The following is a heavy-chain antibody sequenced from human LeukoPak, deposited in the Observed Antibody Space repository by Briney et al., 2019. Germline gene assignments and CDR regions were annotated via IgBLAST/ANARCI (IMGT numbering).Heavy chain of an antibody. V-gene: IGHV3-21*01. CDR3: ARVRGGPTTD. CDR1: GFTFSSYS. Sequence: PGGSLRLSCATSGFTFSSYSMNWVRQAPGKGLEWVSSISSSSSYIYYADSVKGRFTIPRDNAKNSLYLQMNSLRAEDTAVYYCARVRGGPTTDWGQGTLVIVSS. J-gene: IGHJ1*01. D-gene: IGHD4-11*01. CDR2: ISSSSSYI.